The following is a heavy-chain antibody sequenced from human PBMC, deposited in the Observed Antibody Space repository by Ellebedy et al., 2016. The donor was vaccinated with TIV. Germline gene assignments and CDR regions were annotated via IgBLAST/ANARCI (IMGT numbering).Heavy chain of an antibody. CDR2: ISYDGSNK. V-gene: IGHV3-30-3*01. CDR1: GFTFSSYA. CDR3: VREGWFGEFLYTYYYGMDV. D-gene: IGHD3-10*01. Sequence: GGSLRLSXAASGFTFSSYAMHWVRQAPGKGLEWVAVISYDGSNKYYADSVKGRFTISRDNSKNTLYLQMNSLRAEDTAVYYCVREGWFGEFLYTYYYGMDVWGQGTTVTVSS. J-gene: IGHJ6*02.